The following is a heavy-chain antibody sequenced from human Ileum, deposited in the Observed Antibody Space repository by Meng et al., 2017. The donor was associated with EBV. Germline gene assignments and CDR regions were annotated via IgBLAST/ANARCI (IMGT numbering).Heavy chain of an antibody. Sequence: QVQWWESGPDLVMPSGTLSLTGTVSGGSISSYYWSWIRQPPGKGLEWIGYIYYSGSTNYNPSLKSRVTISVDTSKNQFSLNLSSVTAADTAVYYCARGGWSLDYWGQGTLVTVSS. CDR1: GGSISSYY. J-gene: IGHJ4*02. CDR3: ARGGWSLDY. D-gene: IGHD2-15*01. CDR2: IYYSGST. V-gene: IGHV4-59*08.